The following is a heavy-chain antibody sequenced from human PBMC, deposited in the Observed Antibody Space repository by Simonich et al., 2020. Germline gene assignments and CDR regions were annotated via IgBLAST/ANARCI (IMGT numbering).Heavy chain of an antibody. CDR1: GGSFSGYY. Sequence: QVQLQQWGAGLLKPSETLSLTCAVYGGSFSGYYWSWIRQPPGKGLEWIGENNHSGSTNYNHALKRRVTISVETSKKQCSMKLSPVTAADTAVYYCARCGLVNYDILTGYHNWFDPWGQGTLVTVSS. J-gene: IGHJ5*02. D-gene: IGHD3-9*01. V-gene: IGHV4-34*01. CDR3: ARCGLVNYDILTGYHNWFDP. CDR2: NNHSGST.